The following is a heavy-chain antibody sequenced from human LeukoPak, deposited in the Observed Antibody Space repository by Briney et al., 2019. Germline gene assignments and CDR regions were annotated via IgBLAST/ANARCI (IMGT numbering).Heavy chain of an antibody. V-gene: IGHV3-21*01. J-gene: IGHJ5*02. CDR3: ARGHQDIVVVVHGWFDP. CDR1: GFTFSSDS. D-gene: IGHD2-15*01. Sequence: GGSLTLFCAASGFTFSSDSMNWVRQAPGKGLEWVSSISSSSRYIYYADSVKGRFTISRDNAKNSLYLQMNSLRAEDTAVYYCARGHQDIVVVVHGWFDPWGQGTLVTVSS. CDR2: ISSSSRYI.